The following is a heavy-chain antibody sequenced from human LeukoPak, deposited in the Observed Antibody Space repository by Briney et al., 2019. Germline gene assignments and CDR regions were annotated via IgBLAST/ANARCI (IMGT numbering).Heavy chain of an antibody. D-gene: IGHD2-2*01. J-gene: IGHJ4*02. Sequence: ASVKVSCKASGGTFSSYAISWVRQAPGQGLEWMGGIIPIFGTANYAQKFQGRVTITADKSTSTAYMELSSLRSEDTAVYYCAREIGGPYQLLSLDYWGQGTLVTVSS. CDR2: IIPIFGTA. CDR1: GGTFSSYA. CDR3: AREIGGPYQLLSLDY. V-gene: IGHV1-69*06.